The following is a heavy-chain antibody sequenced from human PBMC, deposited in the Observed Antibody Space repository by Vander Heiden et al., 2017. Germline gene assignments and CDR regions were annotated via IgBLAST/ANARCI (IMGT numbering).Heavy chain of an antibody. Sequence: EVQLVEYGVGLVQPGGSLRLSCAASGFTFSSYWRSWVRQAPGKGLEWVANIKQDGSEKYYVDSVKGRFTISRDNAKNSLYLKMNSLRAEDTAVYYCARDLVDTAVIGWGQGTLVTVSS. CDR3: ARDLVDTAVIG. J-gene: IGHJ4*02. V-gene: IGHV3-7*01. D-gene: IGHD5-18*01. CDR1: GFTFSSYW. CDR2: IKQDGSEK.